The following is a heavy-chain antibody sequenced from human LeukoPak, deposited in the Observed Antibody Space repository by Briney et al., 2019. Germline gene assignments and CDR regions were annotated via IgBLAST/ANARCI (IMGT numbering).Heavy chain of an antibody. CDR1: GFTFSTYS. CDR2: NSSVNNYI. Sequence: GRSLTHSCAATGFTFSTYSMNWVRQAPGKGLKWVSSNSSVNNYISYADSVKGRFTISRDNAKSSLYLQMNSLRAEDTAVYFCARRLTYFDSSGYLDYWGQGTLVTVSS. V-gene: IGHV3-21*01. J-gene: IGHJ4*02. D-gene: IGHD3-22*01. CDR3: ARRLTYFDSSGYLDY.